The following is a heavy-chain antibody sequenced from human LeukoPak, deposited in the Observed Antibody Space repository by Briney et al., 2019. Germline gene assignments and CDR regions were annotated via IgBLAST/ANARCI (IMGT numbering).Heavy chain of an antibody. Sequence: GGSLRLSCAASGFTLSSYWMDCVRQAPGEGLEWVSSISSSSSYILYTDAVKGQFTISRDNAKNTLYLQMNSLRAEDTAVYFCAREKGDNVVVPAVLDYWGQGTLVTVSS. CDR1: GFTLSSYW. V-gene: IGHV3-21*01. CDR2: ISSSSSYI. J-gene: IGHJ4*02. CDR3: AREKGDNVVVPAVLDY. D-gene: IGHD2-2*01.